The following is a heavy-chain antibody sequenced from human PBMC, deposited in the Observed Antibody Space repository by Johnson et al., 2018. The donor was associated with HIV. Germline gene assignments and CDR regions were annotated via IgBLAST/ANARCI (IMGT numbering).Heavy chain of an antibody. D-gene: IGHD3-3*01. CDR2: ISGSGGST. Sequence: VQLVESGGGLVQPGGSLRLSCAASGFTFSSYAMSWVRQAPGQGLEWVSAISGSGGSTYYADSVKGRFPIPSDNSKNTLYLQMNSLRAEATAVYYCALVSYFWSAYQNDAFDNWGQGTMVTVSS. CDR1: GFTFSSYA. J-gene: IGHJ3*02. CDR3: ALVSYFWSAYQNDAFDN. V-gene: IGHV3-23*04.